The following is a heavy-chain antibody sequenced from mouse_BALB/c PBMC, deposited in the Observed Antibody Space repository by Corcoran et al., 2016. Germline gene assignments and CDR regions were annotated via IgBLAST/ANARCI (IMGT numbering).Heavy chain of an antibody. J-gene: IGHJ3*01. CDR1: GYTFTDYN. V-gene: IGHV1-18*01. Sequence: EVLLQQSGPELVKPGASVKIPCKASGYTFTDYNMDWVKQSHGKSLEWIGDINPNNGGTIYNQKFKGKATLTVDKSSSTAYMELRILTSEDTAVYYCARRDYGNPWFAYWGQGTLVTVSA. CDR2: INPNNGGT. D-gene: IGHD2-1*01. CDR3: ARRDYGNPWFAY.